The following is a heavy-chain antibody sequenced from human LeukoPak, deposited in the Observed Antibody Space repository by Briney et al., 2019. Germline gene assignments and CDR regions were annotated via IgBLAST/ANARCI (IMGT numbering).Heavy chain of an antibody. V-gene: IGHV3-30-3*01. CDR1: GFTFSSHA. CDR3: ARDFHGMDV. Sequence: GGSLRLSCAASGFTFSSHAMHWVRQAPGKGLEWVAVISYDGGNKYHADSVKGRFTISRDNSKNTLYLQMNSLRAEDTAVYYYARDFHGMDVWGQGTTVTVSS. CDR2: ISYDGGNK. J-gene: IGHJ6*02.